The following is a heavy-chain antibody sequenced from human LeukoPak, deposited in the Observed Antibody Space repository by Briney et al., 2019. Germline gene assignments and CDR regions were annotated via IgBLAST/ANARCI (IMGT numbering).Heavy chain of an antibody. V-gene: IGHV1-2*02. D-gene: IGHD1/OR15-1a*01. Sequence: ASVKVSCKASGYTFSGFYINWVRQAPGQGLEWMGRINADSGDTNYAQKFQGRVTMTRDTSISTAYMELSSLRFDDTAVYYCARGWNSSPRDFWGQGTLVTVSS. CDR3: ARGWNSSPRDF. CDR2: INADSGDT. CDR1: GYTFSGFY. J-gene: IGHJ4*02.